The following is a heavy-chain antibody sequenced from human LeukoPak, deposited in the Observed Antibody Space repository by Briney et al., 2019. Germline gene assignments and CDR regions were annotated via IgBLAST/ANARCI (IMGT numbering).Heavy chain of an antibody. D-gene: IGHD4-23*01. J-gene: IGHJ4*02. Sequence: PGGSLRLSCAVSGFTFSSYWMHWVRQAPGKGLVWVSRIDRDGSRINYADSVKGRFTISRDNGKNKLFLQMNSLRAEDAAVYYCVRGNDYGGPHYWGQGALVTVSS. CDR3: VRGNDYGGPHY. V-gene: IGHV3-74*01. CDR2: IDRDGSRI. CDR1: GFTFSSYW.